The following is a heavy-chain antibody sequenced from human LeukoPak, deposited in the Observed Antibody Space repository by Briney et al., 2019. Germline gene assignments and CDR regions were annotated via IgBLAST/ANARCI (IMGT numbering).Heavy chain of an antibody. D-gene: IGHD3-10*01. V-gene: IGHV4-39*01. CDR2: IYYSGST. CDR1: GFTFSSYW. J-gene: IGHJ4*02. CDR3: ARHAYFYYGSGSPADFDY. Sequence: GSLRLSCAASGFTFSSYWMHWVRQAPGKGLEWIGSIYYSGSTYYNPSLKSRVTISVDTSKNQFSLKLSSVTAADTAVYYCARHAYFYYGSGSPADFDYWGQGTLVTVSS.